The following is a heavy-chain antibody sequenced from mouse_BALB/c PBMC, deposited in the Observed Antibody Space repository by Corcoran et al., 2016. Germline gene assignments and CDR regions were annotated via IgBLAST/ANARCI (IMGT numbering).Heavy chain of an antibody. V-gene: IGHV1S56*01. CDR2: IYPGDGST. J-gene: IGHJ1*01. D-gene: IGHD2-14*01. CDR1: GYTFSSYA. CDR3: ARGIRYYWYYDV. Sequence: QVQLQQSGVELVKPGALVKISCKASGYTFSSYAINWVMQRHGQGLVWFGWIYPGDGSTKYNEIFKGKATLTADKSSSTAYMQLSSLTSENSAVYFCARGIRYYWYYDVWGAGTTVTVS.